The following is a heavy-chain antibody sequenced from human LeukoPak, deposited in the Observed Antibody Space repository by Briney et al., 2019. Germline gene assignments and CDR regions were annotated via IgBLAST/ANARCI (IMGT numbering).Heavy chain of an antibody. CDR3: ARDGVVVVAATPGYYYYYGMDV. CDR2: ISAYNGNT. Sequence: ASVKVSCKASGYTFTSYGISWVRQAPGQGLEWMGWISAYNGNTNYAQKLQGRVTMTTDTSTSTAYMELRSLRSDDTAVYYCARDGVVVVAATPGYYYYYGMDVWGQGTTVTVSS. J-gene: IGHJ6*02. CDR1: GYTFTSYG. D-gene: IGHD2-15*01. V-gene: IGHV1-18*01.